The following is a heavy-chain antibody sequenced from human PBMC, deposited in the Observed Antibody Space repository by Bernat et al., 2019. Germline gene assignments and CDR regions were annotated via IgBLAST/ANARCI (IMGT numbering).Heavy chain of an antibody. Sequence: QVQLQESGPGLVKPSETLSLTCTVSGGSISSYYWSWIRQPPGKGLEWIGYIYYSGSTNYNPSLKSRVTISVDTSKNQFSLKLSSVTAADTAVYYCARLKPVVVISWDFDLWGRGTLVTVSS. CDR3: ARLKPVVVISWDFDL. J-gene: IGHJ2*01. D-gene: IGHD3-22*01. V-gene: IGHV4-59*08. CDR1: GGSISSYY. CDR2: IYYSGST.